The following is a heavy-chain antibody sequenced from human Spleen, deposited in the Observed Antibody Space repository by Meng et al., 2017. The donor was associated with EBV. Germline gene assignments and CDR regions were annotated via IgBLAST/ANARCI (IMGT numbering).Heavy chain of an antibody. CDR3: ARAGFIADWHFDL. CDR2: INHSGST. Sequence: QVQLQQWGAGLLXXXXXLXLTCAVYGGSFSGYYWTWIRQPPGKGLEWIGEINHSGSTNYNPSLKSRVTISVDTSKNQFSLKLSSVTAADTAVYYCARAGFIADWHFDLWGRGTLVTVSS. V-gene: IGHV4-34*01. D-gene: IGHD2-15*01. J-gene: IGHJ2*01. CDR1: GGSFSGYY.